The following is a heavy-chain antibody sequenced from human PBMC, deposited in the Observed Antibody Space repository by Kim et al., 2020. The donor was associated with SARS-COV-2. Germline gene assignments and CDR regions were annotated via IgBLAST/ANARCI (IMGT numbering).Heavy chain of an antibody. CDR3: ARAALGVGIDY. CDR1: GFTFSDYY. Sequence: GGSLRLSCAASGFTFSDYYMSWIRQAPGKGLEWVSYISSSSSYTNYADSVKGRFTISRDNAKNSLYLQMNSLRAEDTAVYYCARAALGVGIDYWGQGTLVTVSS. CDR2: ISSSSSYT. D-gene: IGHD1-26*01. J-gene: IGHJ4*02. V-gene: IGHV3-11*05.